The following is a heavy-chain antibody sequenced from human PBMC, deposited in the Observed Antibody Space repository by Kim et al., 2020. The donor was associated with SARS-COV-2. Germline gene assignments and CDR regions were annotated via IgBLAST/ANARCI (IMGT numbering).Heavy chain of an antibody. V-gene: IGHV1-24*01. CDR3: ATGPQRGSSSWFDP. D-gene: IGHD6-13*01. J-gene: IGHJ5*02. CDR2: FDPEDGET. Sequence: ASVKVSCKVSGYTLTELSMHWVRQAPGKGLEWMGGFDPEDGETIYAQKFQGRVTMTEDTSTDTAYMELSSLRSEDTAVYYCATGPQRGSSSWFDPWGQGTLVTVSS. CDR1: GYTLTELS.